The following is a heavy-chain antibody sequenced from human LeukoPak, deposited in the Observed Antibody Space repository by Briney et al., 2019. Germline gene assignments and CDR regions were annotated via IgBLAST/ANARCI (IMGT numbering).Heavy chain of an antibody. Sequence: PGGSLRLSCAASGFTFSSYSMNWVRQAPGKGLEWVSSISSSSSYIYYADSVKGRFTISRDNAKNSLYLQMNSLGAEDTAVYYCARAYDYVWGSYRYANDYWGQGTLVTVSS. J-gene: IGHJ4*02. CDR3: ARAYDYVWGSYRYANDY. CDR2: ISSSSSYI. CDR1: GFTFSSYS. V-gene: IGHV3-21*01. D-gene: IGHD3-16*02.